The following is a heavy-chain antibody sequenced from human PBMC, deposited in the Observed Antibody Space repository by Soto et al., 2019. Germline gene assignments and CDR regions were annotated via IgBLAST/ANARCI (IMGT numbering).Heavy chain of an antibody. V-gene: IGHV1-18*01. Sequence: GASVKVSCKASGYTFTSYGISWVRQAPGQGLEWMGWISAYNGNTNYAQKLQGRVTMTTDTSTSTAYMELRSLRSDDTAVYYCARDERYYDFWSGYYTPYFQHWGQGTLVTVS. J-gene: IGHJ1*01. CDR1: GYTFTSYG. CDR3: ARDERYYDFWSGYYTPYFQH. D-gene: IGHD3-3*01. CDR2: ISAYNGNT.